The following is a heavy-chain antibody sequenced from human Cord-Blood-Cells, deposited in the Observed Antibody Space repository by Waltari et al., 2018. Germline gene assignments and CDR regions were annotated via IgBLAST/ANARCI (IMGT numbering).Heavy chain of an antibody. CDR1: GFTFSSYG. V-gene: IGHV3-33*01. CDR3: ARADYYGSGSYDAFDI. J-gene: IGHJ3*02. D-gene: IGHD3-10*01. Sequence: QVQLVESGGGVVQPGRSLRLSCAASGFTFSSYGMHWVRQAPGKGLVGVAVIWYDGSNKYYADSVKGRFTISRDNSKNTLYLQMNSLRAEDTAVYYCARADYYGSGSYDAFDIWGQGTMVTVSS. CDR2: IWYDGSNK.